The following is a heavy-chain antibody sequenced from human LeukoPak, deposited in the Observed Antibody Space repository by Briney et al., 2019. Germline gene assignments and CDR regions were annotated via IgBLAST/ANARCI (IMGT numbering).Heavy chain of an antibody. V-gene: IGHV1-69*13. J-gene: IGHJ4*02. CDR2: IIPIFGTA. D-gene: IGHD2-15*01. CDR3: ASSPPYCSGGSCYLFDY. Sequence: SVKVSCKASGGTFSSDAISWVRQAPGQGLEWMGGIIPIFGTANYAQKFQGRVTITADESTSTAYMELSSLRSEDTAVYYCASSPPYCSGGSCYLFDYWGQGTLVTVSS. CDR1: GGTFSSDA.